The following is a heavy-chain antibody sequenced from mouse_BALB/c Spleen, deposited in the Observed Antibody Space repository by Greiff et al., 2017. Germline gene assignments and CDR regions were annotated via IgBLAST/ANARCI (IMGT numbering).Heavy chain of an antibody. CDR3: ARNRYDDAMDY. V-gene: IGHV5-4*02. CDR1: GFTFSDYY. D-gene: IGHD2-14*01. J-gene: IGHJ4*01. CDR2: ISDGGSYT. Sequence: EVQRVESGGGLVKPGGSLKLSCAASGFTFSDYYMYWVRQTPEKRLEWVATISDGGSYTYYPDSVKGRFTISRDNAKNNLYLQMSSLKSEDTAMYYCARNRYDDAMDYWGQGTSVTVSS.